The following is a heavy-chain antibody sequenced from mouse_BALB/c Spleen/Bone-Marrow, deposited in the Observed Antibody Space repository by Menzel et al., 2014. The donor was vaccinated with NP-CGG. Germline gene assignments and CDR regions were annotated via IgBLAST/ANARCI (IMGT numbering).Heavy chain of an antibody. CDR3: ARPQFISGRYYAMDY. CDR1: GYAFTNYW. D-gene: IGHD1-2*01. V-gene: IGHV1-63*01. J-gene: IGHJ4*01. Sequence: QVQLQQSGAGLVRPGTSVKISCKASGYAFTNYWLDWVKQSPGHGLEWIGDIYPGSGNTYFNEKFKGKATLTADKSSSTAYMQLSSLTSEDSAVYFCARPQFISGRYYAMDYWGQGTSVTVSS. CDR2: IYPGSGNT.